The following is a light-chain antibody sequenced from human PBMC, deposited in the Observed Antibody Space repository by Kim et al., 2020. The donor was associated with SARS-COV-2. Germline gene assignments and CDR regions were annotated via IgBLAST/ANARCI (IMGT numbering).Light chain of an antibody. Sequence: GQTVRITCQRDTLRTYFPSWYQQKPGQAPVLVIYGKNNRPSGIPDRFSGSSSGNTASLTITGAQAEDEADYYCNSRDSTGNHLAVFGGGTKVTVL. J-gene: IGLJ2*01. CDR2: GKN. CDR3: NSRDSTGNHLAV. CDR1: TLRTYF. V-gene: IGLV3-19*01.